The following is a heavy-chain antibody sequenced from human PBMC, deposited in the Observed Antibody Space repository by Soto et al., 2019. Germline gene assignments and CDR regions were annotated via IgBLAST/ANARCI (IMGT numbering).Heavy chain of an antibody. CDR3: ARDIDNRDYYYGLDV. CDR2: ISNSGNTI. V-gene: IGHV3-48*04. D-gene: IGHD1-20*01. CDR1: GFTFSIYG. J-gene: IGHJ6*02. Sequence: GGSLRLSCAASGFTFSIYGMHWVRQAPGKGLEWISYISNSGNTIYVADSMRGRFTISRDNAKNSLFLQMNSLRADDTAVYYCARDIDNRDYYYGLDVWGQGTTVTVSS.